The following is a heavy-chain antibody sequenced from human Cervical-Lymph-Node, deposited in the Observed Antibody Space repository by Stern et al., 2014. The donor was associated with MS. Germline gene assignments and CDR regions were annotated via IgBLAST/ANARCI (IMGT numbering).Heavy chain of an antibody. CDR2: ISYSGST. CDR3: ARQGYCSGGSCYYWYFDL. V-gene: IGHV4-39*01. Sequence: QLQLQESGPGLVKPSETLSLTCTVSGGSMKSYHWGWIRQSPGKGLDWIGTISYSGSTYYNPSLNSRVTISVDSSNTQFSLRLTSVTAADTAVYYCARQGYCSGGSCYYWYFDLWGRGTLVTVSS. CDR1: GGSMKSYH. D-gene: IGHD2-15*01. J-gene: IGHJ2*01.